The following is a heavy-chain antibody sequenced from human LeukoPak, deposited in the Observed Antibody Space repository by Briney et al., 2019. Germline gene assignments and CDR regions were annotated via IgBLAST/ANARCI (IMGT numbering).Heavy chain of an antibody. V-gene: IGHV1-2*02. CDR3: ARDRDYSNTERGFDY. CDR1: GYTFSDYY. J-gene: IGHJ4*02. CDR2: INPNSGET. Sequence: ASVKVSFKTSGYTFSDYYIHWVRQAPGQGREWMGWINPNSGETKSAQKFQGRVTMTGDTSISTAYMELRRVTSDDTAVYYCARDRDYSNTERGFDYWGQGTLVTVSS. D-gene: IGHD4-11*01.